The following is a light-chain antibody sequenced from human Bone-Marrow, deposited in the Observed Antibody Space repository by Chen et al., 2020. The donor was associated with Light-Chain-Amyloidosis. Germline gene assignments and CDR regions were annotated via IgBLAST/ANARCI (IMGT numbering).Light chain of an antibody. CDR3: QSADSSGTYEVI. V-gene: IGLV3-25*03. CDR1: DLPTKY. CDR2: RDT. J-gene: IGLJ2*01. Sequence: YDLTQPPSLSVSPGQTARITCSGDDLPTKYAYWYQQKPGQAPVLVIHRDTERPSGISERFSGSSSGTTATLTISGVQAEDEADYHCQSADSSGTYEVIFGGGTKLTVL.